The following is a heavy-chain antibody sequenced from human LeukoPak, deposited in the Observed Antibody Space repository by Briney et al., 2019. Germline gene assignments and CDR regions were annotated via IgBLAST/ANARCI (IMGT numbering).Heavy chain of an antibody. Sequence: GSLRLSCAASGFTFSSYGMHWVRQAPGKGLEWVAFIRYDGNNKYYADSVKGRFTISRDNSKNTLYLQMNSLRAEDTAVYYCAKDLDIVVVPAATPPDYWGQGTLVTVSS. CDR3: AKDLDIVVVPAATPPDY. V-gene: IGHV3-30*02. CDR1: GFTFSSYG. CDR2: IRYDGNNK. D-gene: IGHD2-2*02. J-gene: IGHJ4*02.